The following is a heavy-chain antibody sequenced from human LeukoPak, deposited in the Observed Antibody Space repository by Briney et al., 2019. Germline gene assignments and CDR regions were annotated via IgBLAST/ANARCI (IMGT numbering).Heavy chain of an antibody. CDR3: ATDSQGDFWSGYNDY. J-gene: IGHJ4*02. V-gene: IGHV1-24*01. CDR1: GYTFTSYG. Sequence: RASVKVSCKASGYTFTSYGISWVRQAPGKGLEWMGGFDPEDGETIYAQKFQGRVTMTEDTSTDTAYMELSSLRSEDTAVYYCATDSQGDFWSGYNDYWGQGTLVTVSS. D-gene: IGHD3-3*01. CDR2: FDPEDGET.